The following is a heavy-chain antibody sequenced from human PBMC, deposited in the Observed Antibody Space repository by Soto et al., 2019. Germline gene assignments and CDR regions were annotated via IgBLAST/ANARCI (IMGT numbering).Heavy chain of an antibody. V-gene: IGHV4-61*01. D-gene: IGHD5-12*01. Sequence: SETLSLTCTVSGGSVSSGSYYWSWIRQPPGKGLEWIGYIYYSGSTNYNPSLKSRVTISVDTSKNQFSLKLSSVTAADTAVYYCARDRLEMATIHDAFDIWGQGTMVT. J-gene: IGHJ3*02. CDR2: IYYSGST. CDR3: ARDRLEMATIHDAFDI. CDR1: GGSVSSGSYY.